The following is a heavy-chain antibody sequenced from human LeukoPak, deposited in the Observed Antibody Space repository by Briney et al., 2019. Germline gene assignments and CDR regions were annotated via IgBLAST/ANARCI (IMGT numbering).Heavy chain of an antibody. J-gene: IGHJ4*02. CDR2: ISAGGGST. D-gene: IGHD6-19*01. CDR1: GFNFGDYG. Sequence: GRSLRLSCTASGFNFGDYGIHWVRQAPGKGLEWVSTISAGGGSTYYADSVKGRFTFSTDNSKNTLYLQMNSLKAEDTAVYYCAKGLAVATSYFDYWGQGTLVTVSS. CDR3: AKGLAVATSYFDY. V-gene: IGHV3-23*01.